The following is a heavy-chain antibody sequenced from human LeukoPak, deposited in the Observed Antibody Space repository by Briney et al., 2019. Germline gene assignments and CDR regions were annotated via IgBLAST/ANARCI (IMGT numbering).Heavy chain of an antibody. V-gene: IGHV3-7*01. J-gene: IGHJ3*02. Sequence: GGSLRLSCAASGFTFSSYWMSWVRQAPGKGLEWVANIKQDGSEKYYVDSVKGRFTISRDNAKNSLYLQMNSLRAEDTAVYYCAKDTGWGLITMVRGVIHDAFDIWGQGTMVTVSS. CDR2: IKQDGSEK. CDR1: GFTFSSYW. D-gene: IGHD3-10*01. CDR3: AKDTGWGLITMVRGVIHDAFDI.